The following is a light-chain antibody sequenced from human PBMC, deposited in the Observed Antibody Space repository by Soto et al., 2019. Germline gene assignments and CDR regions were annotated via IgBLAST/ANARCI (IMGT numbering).Light chain of an antibody. Sequence: QSALTQPPSASGSPGQSVTISCIGTSSDVGTYKYVSWYQQHPGKAPKVMIYEVSKRPSGVPDRFSGSKSGNTASLTVSGLQAEDEADYYCSSYAGSNNYVFGTGTKVTVL. J-gene: IGLJ1*01. V-gene: IGLV2-8*01. CDR2: EVS. CDR1: SSDVGTYKY. CDR3: SSYAGSNNYV.